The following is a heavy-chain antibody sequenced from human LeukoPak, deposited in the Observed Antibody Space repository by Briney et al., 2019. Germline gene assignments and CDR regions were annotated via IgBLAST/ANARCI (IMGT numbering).Heavy chain of an antibody. Sequence: PSETLSLTCTVSGGSISSYYWSWIRQPPGKGLERIGYIYHSGSTNYNPSLKSRVTISVDKSKKQFSLKLTSLTAADTAVFYCGGRLGYGSSWYRGDWFDPWGQGTLVTVSS. V-gene: IGHV4-59*01. D-gene: IGHD6-13*01. CDR3: GGRLGYGSSWYRGDWFDP. CDR1: GGSISSYY. CDR2: IYHSGST. J-gene: IGHJ5*02.